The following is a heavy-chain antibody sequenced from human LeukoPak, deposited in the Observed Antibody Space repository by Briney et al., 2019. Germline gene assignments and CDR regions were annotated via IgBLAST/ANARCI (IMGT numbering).Heavy chain of an antibody. Sequence: GASVKVSCKASGYTFTSYDINWVRQATGQGLEWMGWMNPNSGNTGYAQKFQGRVTMTRDTSTSTVYMELSSLRSEDTAVYYCARGDSSSGYYYSFFDYWGQGTLVTVSS. V-gene: IGHV1-8*01. CDR3: ARGDSSSGYYYSFFDY. CDR2: MNPNSGNT. CDR1: GYTFTSYD. J-gene: IGHJ4*02. D-gene: IGHD3-22*01.